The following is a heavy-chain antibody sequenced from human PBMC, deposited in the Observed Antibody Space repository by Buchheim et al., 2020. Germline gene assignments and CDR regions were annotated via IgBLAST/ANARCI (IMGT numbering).Heavy chain of an antibody. CDR2: IYYSGST. CDR3: ARLNDFWSGYYTIFDY. Sequence: QLQLQESGPGLVKPSETLSLTCTVSGGSISSSSYYWGWIRQPPGKGLKWIGSIYYSGSTYYNPSLKSRVTISVDTSTNQFSLKLSSVTAADTAVYYCARLNDFWSGYYTIFDYWGQGTL. V-gene: IGHV4-39*01. J-gene: IGHJ4*02. CDR1: GGSISSSSYY. D-gene: IGHD3-3*01.